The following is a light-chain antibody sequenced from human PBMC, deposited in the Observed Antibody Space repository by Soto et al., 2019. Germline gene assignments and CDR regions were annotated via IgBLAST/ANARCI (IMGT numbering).Light chain of an antibody. J-gene: IGKJ4*01. CDR2: GAS. Sequence: DIQLTQSPSFLSASVGDRVTITCRASQGIGSDLVWYQQKPVKAPKLLIYGASTLQGGVSSRFSGSGSGTEFTLTISSLQPEDCATYYCQQLNSYPLTFGRGTKVEIK. V-gene: IGKV1-9*01. CDR1: QGIGSD. CDR3: QQLNSYPLT.